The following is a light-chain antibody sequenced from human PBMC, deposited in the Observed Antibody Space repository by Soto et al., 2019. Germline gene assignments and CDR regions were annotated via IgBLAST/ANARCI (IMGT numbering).Light chain of an antibody. J-gene: IGKJ1*01. CDR2: SVS. Sequence: VLTQSPDTLSLSPGDRATLSCRANQRASRQYLSWYQQRPVQPPRLLIYSVSMRADGIPDRFSGSGSGSEFTLTINRLEPEDFAVYYCQDFDSPQWTFGQGTKIEN. CDR1: QRASRQY. V-gene: IGKV3-20*01. CDR3: QDFDSPQWT.